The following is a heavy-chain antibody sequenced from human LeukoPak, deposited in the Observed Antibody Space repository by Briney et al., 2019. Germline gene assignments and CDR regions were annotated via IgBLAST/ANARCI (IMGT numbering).Heavy chain of an antibody. V-gene: IGHV1-46*01. CDR2: XNPSGGST. Sequence: XXNPSGGSTSYAQKFQGRVTMTRDTSTSTVYMELSSLRSEDTAVYYCARTRYSSGWYDPSFYFDYWGQGTLVTASS. CDR3: ARTRYSSGWYDPSFYFDY. J-gene: IGHJ4*02. D-gene: IGHD6-19*01.